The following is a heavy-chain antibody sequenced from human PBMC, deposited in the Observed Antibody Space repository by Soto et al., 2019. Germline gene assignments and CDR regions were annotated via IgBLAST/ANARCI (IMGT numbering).Heavy chain of an antibody. CDR3: ARGKSGISLDAFDI. Sequence: QVQLQQWGAGLLKPSETLSLTCAVYGGSFSGYYWSWIRQPPGKGLEWIGEINHSGSTNYNPSLKSRVTISVDTSKNQFSLKLSSVTAADTAVYYCARGKSGISLDAFDIWGQRTMVTVSS. D-gene: IGHD3-3*01. CDR1: GGSFSGYY. CDR2: INHSGST. V-gene: IGHV4-34*01. J-gene: IGHJ3*02.